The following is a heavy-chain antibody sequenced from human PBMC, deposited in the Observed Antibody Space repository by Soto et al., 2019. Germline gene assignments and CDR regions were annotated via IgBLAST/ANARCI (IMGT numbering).Heavy chain of an antibody. J-gene: IGHJ6*03. CDR1: GFTFSDYY. V-gene: IGHV3-11*01. CDR2: ISSSGSTI. D-gene: IGHD2-2*01. CDR3: AREAVVVVPRYYMDV. Sequence: PGGSLRISCAASGFTFSDYYMSWIRQAPGKGLEWVSYISSSGSTIYYADSVKGRFTISRDNAKNSLYLQMNSLRAEDTAVYYCAREAVVVVPRYYMDVWGKGTTVTVSS.